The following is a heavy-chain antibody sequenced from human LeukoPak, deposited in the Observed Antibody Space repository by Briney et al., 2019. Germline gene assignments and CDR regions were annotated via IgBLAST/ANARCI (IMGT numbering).Heavy chain of an antibody. CDR2: ISGSGGST. Sequence: GGSLRLSCAASGFTFSSYNMSWVRQAPGKGLEWVSAISGSGGSTYYADSVKGRFTISRDNSKNTLYLQMNSLRAEDTAVYYCAKFDYDFWSPGAFDIWGQGTMVTVSS. D-gene: IGHD3-3*01. CDR3: AKFDYDFWSPGAFDI. CDR1: GFTFSSYN. V-gene: IGHV3-23*01. J-gene: IGHJ3*02.